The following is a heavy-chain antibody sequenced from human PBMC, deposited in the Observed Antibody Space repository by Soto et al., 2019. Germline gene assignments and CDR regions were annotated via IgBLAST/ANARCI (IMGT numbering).Heavy chain of an antibody. J-gene: IGHJ4*02. CDR3: ARGWGYDSTDYYYAY. Sequence: QVQLVQSGAEVRKPGSSVSVSCKASGGSFNRHTISWVRQAPGQGLEWMGGIIPIFGTANHGEKFQGRVTIIADESTSTVYMELSSLRSVNTAIFYCARGWGYDSTDYYYAYWGQGTLVIVSS. CDR2: IIPIFGTA. CDR1: GGSFNRHT. V-gene: IGHV1-69*01. D-gene: IGHD3-22*01.